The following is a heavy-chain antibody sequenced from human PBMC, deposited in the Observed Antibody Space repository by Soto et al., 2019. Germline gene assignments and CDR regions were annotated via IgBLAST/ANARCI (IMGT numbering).Heavy chain of an antibody. CDR2: FDPEDGET. CDR3: ATVTSIAVAGTNWFDP. CDR1: GYTLTELS. D-gene: IGHD6-19*01. Sequence: QVQLVQSGAEVKKPGASVKVSCKVSGYTLTELSMHWVRQAPGKGLEWMGGFDPEDGETIYAQKFQGRVTMTEDTSTDTAYMELSSLRSEDTAVYYCATVTSIAVAGTNWFDPWGQGTLVTVSS. J-gene: IGHJ5*02. V-gene: IGHV1-24*01.